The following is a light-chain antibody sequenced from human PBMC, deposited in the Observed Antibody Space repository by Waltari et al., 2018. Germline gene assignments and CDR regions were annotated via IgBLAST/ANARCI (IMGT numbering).Light chain of an antibody. CDR2: DAS. J-gene: IGKJ1*01. CDR3: QQYSNWPGT. CDR1: QSVSSY. V-gene: IGKV3-11*01. Sequence: EVVLTQSPATLSLSPEERATLSCRASQSVSSYLAWYQQKPGQVPRLLIYDASNRATGIPARFSGSGSGTDFALTISSLEPEDFAVYYCQQYSNWPGTFGQGTKVEIK.